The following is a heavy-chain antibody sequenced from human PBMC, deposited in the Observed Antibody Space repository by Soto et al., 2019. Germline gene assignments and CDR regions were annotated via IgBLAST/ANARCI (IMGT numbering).Heavy chain of an antibody. CDR3: AMLNSGSYSYHGMDV. CDR2: ISGSGGNT. V-gene: IGHV3-23*01. Sequence: GGPLRLSCSASGFTFRSYAMNWVRQAPGKGLEWVSAISGSGGNTFYADSVKGRFTISRDNSKNTLFLQMHSLRAEDTAVYYCAMLNSGSYSYHGMDVWGQGTTVTVSS. CDR1: GFTFRSYA. D-gene: IGHD1-26*01. J-gene: IGHJ6*02.